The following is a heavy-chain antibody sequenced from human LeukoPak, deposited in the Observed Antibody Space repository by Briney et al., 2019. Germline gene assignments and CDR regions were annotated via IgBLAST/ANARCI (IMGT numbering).Heavy chain of an antibody. CDR2: IYYSGST. J-gene: IGHJ3*02. Sequence: SETLSLTCTVSGGSISSYYWSWIRQPPGKGLEWIGYIYYSGSTNYNPSLKSRVTISVDTSKNQFSLKLSSVTAADTAVYYCARSAGEAFDIWGQGAMVTVSS. CDR1: GGSISSYY. CDR3: ARSAGEAFDI. V-gene: IGHV4-59*08.